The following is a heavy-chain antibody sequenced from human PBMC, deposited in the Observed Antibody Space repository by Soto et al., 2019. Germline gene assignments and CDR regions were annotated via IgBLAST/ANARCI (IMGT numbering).Heavy chain of an antibody. V-gene: IGHV4-39*01. J-gene: IGHJ5*02. CDR2: IYYSGST. CDR1: GGSISSSSSY. D-gene: IGHD4-17*01. Sequence: QLQLQESGPGLVKPSETLSLTCTVSGGSISSSSSYWGWIRQPPGQRLEWIGYIYYSGSTNYNPSLHSRVTISVETSTNHFSLKPSSVTAADTAVYYCARQPRGVATVTSVINWCEPWCQGDLVTVSS. CDR3: ARQPRGVATVTSVINWCEP.